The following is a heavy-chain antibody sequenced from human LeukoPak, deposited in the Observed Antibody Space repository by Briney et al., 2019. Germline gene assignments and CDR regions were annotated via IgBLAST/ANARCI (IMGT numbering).Heavy chain of an antibody. CDR1: GFTFNSYA. V-gene: IGHV3-23*01. J-gene: IGHJ6*03. Sequence: GGSLRLSCAASGFTFNSYAMSWVRQAPGKGLEWVSAISGSGGSTYYADSVKGRFTISRDNSKNTLYLQMNSLRAEDTAVYYCARFTGYCSSTSCYHPDYYYYYMDVWGKGTTVTVSS. D-gene: IGHD2-2*01. CDR2: ISGSGGST. CDR3: ARFTGYCSSTSCYHPDYYYYYMDV.